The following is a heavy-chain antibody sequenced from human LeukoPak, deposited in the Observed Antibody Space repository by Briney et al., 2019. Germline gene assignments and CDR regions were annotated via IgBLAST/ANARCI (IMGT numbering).Heavy chain of an antibody. CDR2: ISGSGGST. CDR1: GFTFSSYA. J-gene: IGHJ4*02. D-gene: IGHD3-3*01. CDR3: AKGGPNDFWSPDLVDY. Sequence: GSLRLSCAASGFTFSSYAMSWVRQAPGKGLEWVSAISGSGGSTYYADSVKGRFTISRDNSKNTLYLQMNSLRAEDTAVYYCAKGGPNDFWSPDLVDYWDQGTLVTVSS. V-gene: IGHV3-23*01.